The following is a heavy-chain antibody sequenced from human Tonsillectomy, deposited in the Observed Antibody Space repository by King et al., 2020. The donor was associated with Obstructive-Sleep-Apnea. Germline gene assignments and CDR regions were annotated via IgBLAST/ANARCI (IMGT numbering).Heavy chain of an antibody. V-gene: IGHV4-39*07. J-gene: IGHJ4*02. Sequence: QLQESGPGLVKPSETLSLTCTVSGGSISTSDYYWAWIRQPPGKGLEWIGSVYYTESTYYNPSLNSLVTISLDTPKNQFSLQLSSVPAADTAVYYCVRGNWNYFDYWGQGTLVTVSS. D-gene: IGHD1-1*01. CDR1: GGSISTSDYY. CDR3: VRGNWNYFDY. CDR2: VYYTEST.